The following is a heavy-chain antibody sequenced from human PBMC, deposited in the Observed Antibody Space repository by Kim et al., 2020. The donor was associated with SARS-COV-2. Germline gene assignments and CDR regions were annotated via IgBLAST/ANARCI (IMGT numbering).Heavy chain of an antibody. D-gene: IGHD3-22*01. CDR2: ISAYNGNT. J-gene: IGHJ4*02. Sequence: ASVKVSCKASGYTFTSYGISWVRQAPGQGLEWMGWISAYNGNTNYAQKLQGRVTMTTDTSTSTAYMELRSLRSDDTAVYYCARDPTWYYYDSSGYGDYWGQGTLVTVSS. CDR1: GYTFTSYG. V-gene: IGHV1-18*01. CDR3: ARDPTWYYYDSSGYGDY.